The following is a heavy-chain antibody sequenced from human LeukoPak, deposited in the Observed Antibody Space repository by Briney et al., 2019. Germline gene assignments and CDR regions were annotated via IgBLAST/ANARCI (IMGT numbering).Heavy chain of an antibody. CDR3: ARDGRLWQQPFDY. V-gene: IGHV4-30-4*08. Sequence: SSQTLSLTCTVSGGSISSGDYYWSWIRLPPGKGLEWIGYIYYSGSTYYNPSLKSRVTISVDTSKNQFSLKLSSVTAADTAVYYCARDGRLWQQPFDYWGQGTLVTVSS. CDR2: IYYSGST. J-gene: IGHJ4*02. D-gene: IGHD6-13*01. CDR1: GGSISSGDYY.